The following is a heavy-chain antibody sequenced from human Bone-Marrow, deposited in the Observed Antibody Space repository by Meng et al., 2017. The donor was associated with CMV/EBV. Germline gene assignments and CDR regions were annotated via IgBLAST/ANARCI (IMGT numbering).Heavy chain of an antibody. CDR2: IYYSGST. D-gene: IGHD3-3*01. Sequence: SETLSLTCTVSGGSISSYYWSWIRQPPGKGLEWIGYIYYSGSTNYNPSLKSRVTISVDTSKNQFSLKLSSVTAADTAVYYRARHGFGVPWGWFDPWGQGTLVTVSS. CDR1: GGSISSYY. J-gene: IGHJ5*02. V-gene: IGHV4-59*01. CDR3: ARHGFGVPWGWFDP.